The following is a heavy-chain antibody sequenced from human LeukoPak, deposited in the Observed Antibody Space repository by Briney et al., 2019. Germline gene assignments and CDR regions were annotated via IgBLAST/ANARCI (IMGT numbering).Heavy chain of an antibody. J-gene: IGHJ4*02. D-gene: IGHD3-22*01. CDR2: ISGSGGST. CDR3: AKDRQDYYDSSGYPTPFY. Sequence: PGGSLRLSCAASGFTFSSYAMSWVRQAPGKGLEWVSAISGSGGSTYYADSVKGRFTISRDSSKNTLYLQMNSLRAEDTAVYYCAKDRQDYYDSSGYPTPFYWGQGTLVTVSS. CDR1: GFTFSSYA. V-gene: IGHV3-23*01.